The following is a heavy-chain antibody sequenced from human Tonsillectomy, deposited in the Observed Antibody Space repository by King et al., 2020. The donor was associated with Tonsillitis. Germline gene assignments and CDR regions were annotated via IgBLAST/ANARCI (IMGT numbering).Heavy chain of an antibody. CDR1: GFTFSHYA. Sequence: VQLVESGGGVVQPGRSLRLSCAASGFTFSHYAMHWVRQAPGKGLEWVAVMSFDGSNKYYADSVKGRFTISRDSSENTLCLQMNSLRAEDTAVYYCARVLAVNYYYCMDVWGQGTTVTVSS. V-gene: IGHV3-30*04. D-gene: IGHD6-19*01. CDR2: MSFDGSNK. CDR3: ARVLAVNYYYCMDV. J-gene: IGHJ6*02.